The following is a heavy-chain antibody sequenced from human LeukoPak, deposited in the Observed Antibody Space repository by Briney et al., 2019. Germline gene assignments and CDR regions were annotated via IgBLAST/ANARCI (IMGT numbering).Heavy chain of an antibody. V-gene: IGHV3-30-3*01. CDR2: ISYDGSNK. Sequence: GGSLRLSCAASGFTFSSYAMHWVRQAPGKGLEWVAVISYDGSNKYYADSVKGRFTISRDNSKNTLYLQINSLRAEDTAVYYCARSQSDPYYYDSSGYYYPDYWGQGTLVTVSS. J-gene: IGHJ4*02. D-gene: IGHD3-22*01. CDR1: GFTFSSYA. CDR3: ARSQSDPYYYDSSGYYYPDY.